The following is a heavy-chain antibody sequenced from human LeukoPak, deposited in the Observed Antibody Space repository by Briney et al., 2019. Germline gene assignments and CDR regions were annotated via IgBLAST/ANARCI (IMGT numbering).Heavy chain of an antibody. V-gene: IGHV1-18*04. Sequence: ASVKVSCKASGYTFTSYGISWVRQAPGQGLEWMGWISAYNGNTNYAQKLQGRVTMTTDTSTSTAYMVLRSLRSDDTAVYYCARVADTMVRGDTFYYYNGMDVWGKGTTVTVSS. D-gene: IGHD3-10*01. CDR3: ARVADTMVRGDTFYYYNGMDV. CDR2: ISAYNGNT. J-gene: IGHJ6*04. CDR1: GYTFTSYG.